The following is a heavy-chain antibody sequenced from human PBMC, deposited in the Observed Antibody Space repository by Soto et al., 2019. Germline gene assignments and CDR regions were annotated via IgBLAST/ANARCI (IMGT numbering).Heavy chain of an antibody. CDR2: INPEGSST. CDR1: GFTFSSYW. V-gene: IGHV3-74*01. CDR3: VRDLGIGGFADY. Sequence: TGGSLRLSCVASGFTFSSYWMHWVRQAPGKGLVWVSRINPEGSSTIYADSVKGRFTISRDNAKNTLNLQMNSLRAEDTAVFYCVRDLGIGGFADYWGQGILVTVSS. D-gene: IGHD7-27*01. J-gene: IGHJ4*02.